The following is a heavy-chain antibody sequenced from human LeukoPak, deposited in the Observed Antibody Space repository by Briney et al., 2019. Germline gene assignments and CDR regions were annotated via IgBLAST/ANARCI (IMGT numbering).Heavy chain of an antibody. Sequence: SETLSLTCTVSGGSISSYYWSWIRQPPGKGLEWIGYIYYSGSTNYNPSLKSRVTISVDTSKNQFSMKLSSVTAADTAIYYCANDLPGRTWFDTWGQGTLVTVSS. V-gene: IGHV4-59*01. CDR1: GGSISSYY. CDR3: ANDLPGRTWFDT. CDR2: IYYSGST. J-gene: IGHJ5*02. D-gene: IGHD3-3*01.